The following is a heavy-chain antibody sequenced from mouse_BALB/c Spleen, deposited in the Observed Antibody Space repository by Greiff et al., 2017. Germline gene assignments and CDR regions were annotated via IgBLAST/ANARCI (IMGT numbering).Heavy chain of an antibody. V-gene: IGHV5-6-5*01. D-gene: IGHD1-2*01. CDR1: GFTFSSYA. J-gene: IGHJ2*01. CDR3: ARELRLQGFDY. CDR2: ISSGGST. Sequence: EVKLMESGGGLVKPGGSLKLSCAASGFTFSSYAMSWVRQTPEKRLEWVASISSGGSTYYPDSVKGRFTISRDNARNILYLQMSSLRSEDTAMYYCARELRLQGFDYWGQGTTLTVSS.